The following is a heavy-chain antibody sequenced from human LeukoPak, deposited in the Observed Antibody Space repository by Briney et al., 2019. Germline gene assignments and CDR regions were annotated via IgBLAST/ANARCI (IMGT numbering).Heavy chain of an antibody. D-gene: IGHD4-17*01. V-gene: IGHV3-43*01. CDR2: ISWDGGST. CDR1: GFTFDDYT. J-gene: IGHJ4*02. CDR3: AKDMGYGDYVFDY. Sequence: GGSLRLSCAASGFTFDDYTMHWVRQAPGKGLEWVSLISWDGGSTYYADSVKGRFTISRDNSKNSLYLQMNSLRTEDTALHYCAKDMGYGDYVFDYWGQGTLVTVSS.